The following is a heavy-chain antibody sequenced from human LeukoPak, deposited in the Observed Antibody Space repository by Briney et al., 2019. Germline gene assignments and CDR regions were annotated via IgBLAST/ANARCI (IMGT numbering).Heavy chain of an antibody. CDR1: GFTFSSYS. Sequence: GGSLRLSCAASGFTFSSYSMNWVRQAPGKGLEWVSSISSSSSYIYYADSVKGRFTISRDNAKNSLYLQMNSLRAEDTAVYYCARDGYCTNGVCYSWFDPWGQGTLVTVSS. J-gene: IGHJ5*02. D-gene: IGHD2-8*01. CDR2: ISSSSSYI. CDR3: ARDGYCTNGVCYSWFDP. V-gene: IGHV3-21*01.